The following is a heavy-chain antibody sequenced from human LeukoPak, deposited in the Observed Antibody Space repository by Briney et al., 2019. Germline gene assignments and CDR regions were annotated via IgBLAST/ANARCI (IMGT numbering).Heavy chain of an antibody. D-gene: IGHD5-12*01. CDR2: ISYSGST. V-gene: IGHV4-59*01. J-gene: IGHJ4*02. CDR3: ARSGGYGSSPIY. Sequence: SETLSLTCTVSGGSISSYYLSWIRQPPGKGLEWIGYISYSGSTNYNPSLKSRVTISVDTSKNQLSLKLTTLTAADTAVYYCARSGGYGSSPIYWGQGNLVHVSS. CDR1: GGSISSYY.